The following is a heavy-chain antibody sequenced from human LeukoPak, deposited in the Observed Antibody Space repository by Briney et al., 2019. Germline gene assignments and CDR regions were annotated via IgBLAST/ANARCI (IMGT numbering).Heavy chain of an antibody. D-gene: IGHD6-19*01. CDR1: GYTFTSYA. CDR3: ARDSAPYSSGWYGGPPDY. V-gene: IGHV1-3*01. J-gene: IGHJ4*02. Sequence: ASVKVSCKASGYTFTSYAMHWVRQAPGQRLEWMGWINAGNGNTKYSQKFQGRVTITRDTSASTAYMELSSLRSEDTAVYYCARDSAPYSSGWYGGPPDYWGQGTLVTVSS. CDR2: INAGNGNT.